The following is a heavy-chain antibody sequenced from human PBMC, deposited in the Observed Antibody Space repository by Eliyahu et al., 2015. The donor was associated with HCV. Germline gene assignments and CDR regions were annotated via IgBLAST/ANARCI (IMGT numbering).Heavy chain of an antibody. J-gene: IGHJ6*02. CDR2: IRSKANSYAT. Sequence: EVQLVESGGGLVQPGGSLKLSCAASGFTFXGSAMHWVRQASGKGLEWVGRIRSKANSYATAYAASVKGRFTISRDDSKNTAYLQMNSLKTEDTAVYYCTRHLIDGPYYYGMDVWGQGTTVTVSS. CDR1: GFTFXGSA. CDR3: TRHLIDGPYYYGMDV. V-gene: IGHV3-73*02.